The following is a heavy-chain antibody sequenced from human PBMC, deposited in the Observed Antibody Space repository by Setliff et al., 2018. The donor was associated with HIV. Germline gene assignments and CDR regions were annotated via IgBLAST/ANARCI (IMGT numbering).Heavy chain of an antibody. Sequence: SETLSLTCSVSGVSIVSGGFYFSWIRQHPGKGLEWIGYIYYSGSTYYNPSLQSRVTISVDTSKNHFSLKLNSVTAADTAVYYCARGGALEWELPFDYWGQGTLVTVSS. D-gene: IGHD1-26*01. CDR3: ARGGALEWELPFDY. V-gene: IGHV4-31*03. CDR2: IYYSGST. CDR1: GVSIVSGGFY. J-gene: IGHJ4*02.